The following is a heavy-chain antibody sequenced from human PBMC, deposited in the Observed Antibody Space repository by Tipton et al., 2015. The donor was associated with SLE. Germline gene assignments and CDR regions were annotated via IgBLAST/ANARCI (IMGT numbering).Heavy chain of an antibody. CDR3: ARALRGGSGRGWFDP. CDR2: IYYSGST. V-gene: IGHV4-39*01. Sequence: TLSLTCTVSGGSISSSSYYWGWIRQPPGKGLEWIGSIYYSGSTYYNPSLKSRATISVDTSKNQFSLKLSSVTAADTAVYYCARALRGGSGRGWFDPWGQGTLVTVSS. J-gene: IGHJ5*02. CDR1: GGSISSSSYY. D-gene: IGHD6-19*01.